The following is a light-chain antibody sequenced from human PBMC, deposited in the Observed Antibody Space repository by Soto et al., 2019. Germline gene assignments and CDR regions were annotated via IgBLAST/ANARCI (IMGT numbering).Light chain of an antibody. V-gene: IGLV2-14*01. CDR2: EVS. Sequence: QSVLTQPASVSGSPGQSITISCTGTSSDVGAYSYVSWYQHHPGKAPKLMIYEVSNRPSGVSNRISGSKSGNTASLFISGLQTEDEGDYYCSSYTRSSTLVFGIGTQLTV. J-gene: IGLJ1*01. CDR3: SSYTRSSTLV. CDR1: SSDVGAYSY.